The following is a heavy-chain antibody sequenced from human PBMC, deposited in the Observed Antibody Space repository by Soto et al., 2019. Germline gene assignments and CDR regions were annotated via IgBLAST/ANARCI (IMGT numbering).Heavy chain of an antibody. CDR1: GGSISSYY. CDR3: ARHLLRRFFDY. D-gene: IGHD2-15*01. Sequence: QVQLQESGPGLVKPSETLSLTCTVSGGSISSYYRSWIRQPPGKGLEWIGYIYYSGSTNYNPSLKSRGTISVDTSKTQFYLKLSSVTAADTAVYYCARHLLRRFFDYWGQGTLVNVFS. CDR2: IYYSGST. J-gene: IGHJ4*02. V-gene: IGHV4-59*08.